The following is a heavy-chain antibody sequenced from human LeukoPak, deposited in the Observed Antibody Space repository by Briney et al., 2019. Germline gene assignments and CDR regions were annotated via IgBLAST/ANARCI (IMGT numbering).Heavy chain of an antibody. J-gene: IGHJ5*02. V-gene: IGHV1-2*02. CDR2: INPNSGGT. D-gene: IGHD6-19*01. CDR1: GYTFTGYY. Sequence: GASVKVSRKASGYTFTGYYMHWVRQAPGQGLEWMGWINPNSGGTNYAQKFQGRVTMTRDTSISTAYMELSRLGSDDTAVYYCARGVAASATSEGNNWFDPWGQGTLVTVSS. CDR3: ARGVAASATSEGNNWFDP.